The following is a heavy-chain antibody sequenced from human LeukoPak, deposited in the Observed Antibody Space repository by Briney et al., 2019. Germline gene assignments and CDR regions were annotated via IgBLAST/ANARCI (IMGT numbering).Heavy chain of an antibody. J-gene: IGHJ6*03. CDR3: ARGSTWSYYYYYYMDV. V-gene: IGHV4-4*09. CDR1: GGSISSYY. D-gene: IGHD6-13*01. Sequence: PSETLSLTCTVSGGSISSYYWSWIRQPPGKGLEWIGYISTSGSTNYNPSLKSRVTISLDRSKNQFSLILSSVTAADTAVYFCARGSTWSYYYYYYMDVWGKGTSVTVSS. CDR2: ISTSGST.